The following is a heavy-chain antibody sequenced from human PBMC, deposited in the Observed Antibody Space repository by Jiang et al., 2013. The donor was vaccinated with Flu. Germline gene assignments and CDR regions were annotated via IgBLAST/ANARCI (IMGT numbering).Heavy chain of an antibody. CDR2: IYNSGST. J-gene: IGHJ3*02. CDR1: GASISSSSYY. Sequence: SGSGLVKPSETLALTCNVSGASISSSSYYWVWIRQPPGKGLEWIGSIYNSGSTYYNPSLKSRAATSVDTSMNQFSLKLSSVTAADTAVYYCARHYYGAYSLGFNALDIWGQGTMVTVSS. D-gene: IGHD4-17*01. V-gene: IGHV4-39*01. CDR3: ARHYYGAYSLGFNALDI.